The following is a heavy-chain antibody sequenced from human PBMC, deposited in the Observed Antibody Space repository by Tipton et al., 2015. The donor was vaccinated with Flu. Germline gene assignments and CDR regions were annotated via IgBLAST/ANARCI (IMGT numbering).Heavy chain of an antibody. Sequence: QVQLVQSGAEVKKPGASVKVSCKASGYTFTSYGISWVRQAPGQGLEWMGWISAYNGNTNYAQKLQGRVTMTTDTSTSPAYMERRTLRSDGPAVYYCARPSGFGSGYYSGYWGQGSLFTVSS. J-gene: IGHJ4*02. CDR1: GYTFTSYG. CDR3: ARPSGFGSGYYSGY. V-gene: IGHV1-18*01. D-gene: IGHD3-3*01. CDR2: ISAYNGNT.